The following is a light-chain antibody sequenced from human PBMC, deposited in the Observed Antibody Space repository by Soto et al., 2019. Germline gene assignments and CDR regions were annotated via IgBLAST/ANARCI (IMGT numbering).Light chain of an antibody. CDR3: QQSYSTPRT. CDR2: DAS. V-gene: IGKV1-39*01. CDR1: QNISSY. J-gene: IGKJ1*01. Sequence: DIQRTGSGNSLSPAVGHIVTITFRASQNISSYLNWYQQKPGKAPKLLIYDASSLESGVPSRFSGSGSGTDFTLNISSLQPEDFATYYCQQSYSTPRTFGQGTKVDIK.